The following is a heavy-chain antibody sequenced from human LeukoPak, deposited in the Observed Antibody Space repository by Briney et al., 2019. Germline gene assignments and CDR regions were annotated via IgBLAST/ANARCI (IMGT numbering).Heavy chain of an antibody. V-gene: IGHV4-39*01. CDR2: IYYSGTT. CDR3: ASLDASSWFWSAP. D-gene: IGHD6-13*01. CDR1: GGSISSSRYY. Sequence: PSETLSLTCTVSGGSISSSRYYWGWIRQPSGRGLEWISSIYYSGTTYYNPSVKSRVTISVDTYKNQFSLRLSSLTAADTAVYYCASLDASSWFWSAPWGQGTLVTVSS. J-gene: IGHJ5*02.